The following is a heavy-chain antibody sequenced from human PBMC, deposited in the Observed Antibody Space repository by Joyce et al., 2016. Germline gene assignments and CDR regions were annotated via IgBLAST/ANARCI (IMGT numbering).Heavy chain of an antibody. CDR3: ARHGSGMNGGGDY. V-gene: IGHV1-2*02. CDR1: GYTFTGHY. J-gene: IGHJ4*02. Sequence: QVQLVQSGAEVKKPGASVKVSCKASGYTFTGHYMHWVRQAPGQGLEWMGWINPNSGGRNYAQKFQGRVTMTRDTSISTGYMELSRLRSDDTAVYYCARHGSGMNGGGDYWGQGTLVTVSS. D-gene: IGHD3-10*01. CDR2: INPNSGGR.